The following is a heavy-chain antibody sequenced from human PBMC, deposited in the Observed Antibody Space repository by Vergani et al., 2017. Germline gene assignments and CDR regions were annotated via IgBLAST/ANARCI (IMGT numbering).Heavy chain of an antibody. CDR1: GWSLTSYH. V-gene: IGHV4-34*01. D-gene: IGHD4-11*01. J-gene: IGHJ6*03. CDR2: IDHTGRP. Sequence: QVQLQQWGGGPLKPSETLSLTCVVNGWSLTSYHWPWIRQSPGEGLEWVGGIDHTGRPDYNPSLKSRLTMSVDKSRNQFSLTLNSVTATDTAIYFCARVNTETNGHLYYYYYMDVWGQGTAVTVS. CDR3: ARVNTETNGHLYYYYYMDV.